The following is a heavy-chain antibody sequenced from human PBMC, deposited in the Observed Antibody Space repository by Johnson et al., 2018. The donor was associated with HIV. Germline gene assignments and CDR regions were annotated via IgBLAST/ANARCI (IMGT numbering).Heavy chain of an antibody. CDR2: ISYDGSNK. V-gene: IGHV3-30*03. Sequence: QVQLVESGGGLTQAGGSLRLSCAASGFTFDDFGMGWVRQAPGKGLEWVAVISYDGSNKYYADSVKGRFTISRDNSKDTLYLQMNSLGAEDTAVYYCATRQQLVPGAFDIWGQGTMVTVSS. J-gene: IGHJ3*02. CDR3: ATRQQLVPGAFDI. CDR1: GFTFDDFG. D-gene: IGHD6-13*01.